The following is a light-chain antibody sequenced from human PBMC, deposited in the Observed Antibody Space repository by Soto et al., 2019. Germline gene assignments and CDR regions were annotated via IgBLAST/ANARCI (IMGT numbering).Light chain of an antibody. CDR1: QSISSW. CDR3: QQYNSYLWT. V-gene: IGKV1-5*01. CDR2: DAS. Sequence: DIQMTQSPSTLSASVGDRVTITCRASQSISSWLAWYQQKPGKAPKLLIYDASSLESGVPSTFSGSGSGTEFTLTISSLQPDDFATYYCQQYNSYLWTFXQGTKV. J-gene: IGKJ1*01.